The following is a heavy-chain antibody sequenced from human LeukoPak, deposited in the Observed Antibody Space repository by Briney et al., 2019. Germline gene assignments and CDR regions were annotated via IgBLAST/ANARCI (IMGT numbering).Heavy chain of an antibody. J-gene: IGHJ6*03. D-gene: IGHD3-16*01. CDR2: ISGSGGST. CDR1: EFSVGSNY. Sequence: GGSLRLSCAASEFSVGSNYMTWVRQAPGKGLEWVSAISGSGGSTYYADSVKGRFTISRDNSKNTLYLQMNSLRAEDTAVYYCAKSLFFDYYYYYMDVWGKGTTVTISS. CDR3: AKSLFFDYYYYYMDV. V-gene: IGHV3-23*01.